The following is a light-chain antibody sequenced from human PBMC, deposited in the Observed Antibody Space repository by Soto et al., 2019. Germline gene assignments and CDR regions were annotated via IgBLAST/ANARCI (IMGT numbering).Light chain of an antibody. V-gene: IGLV2-14*03. Sequence: QSALTQPSSMSGSPGQSITISCTGTSSDIGAYEHVSWYQQRPGRAPKVLIYDVRIRPSEVSNRFSGSKSGDTAPLTISGIQAEDEAVYYCASKTTSPTVLFGGGTKVTVL. CDR1: SSDIGAYEH. CDR2: DVR. CDR3: ASKTTSPTVL. J-gene: IGLJ2*01.